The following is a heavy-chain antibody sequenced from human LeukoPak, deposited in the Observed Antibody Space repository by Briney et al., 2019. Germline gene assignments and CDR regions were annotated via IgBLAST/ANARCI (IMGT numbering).Heavy chain of an antibody. Sequence: GGSLRLSCAASEFTFSTYAIYWVRQAPGKGLEWVAFISYDGSNKHYADSVKGRFTISRDNFKNTVYLQMNSLRAEDTAVYYCAKGVSGYGSGRPFDYWGQGTLVTVSS. CDR3: AKGVSGYGSGRPFDY. V-gene: IGHV3-30*02. D-gene: IGHD3-10*01. CDR2: ISYDGSNK. J-gene: IGHJ4*02. CDR1: EFTFSTYA.